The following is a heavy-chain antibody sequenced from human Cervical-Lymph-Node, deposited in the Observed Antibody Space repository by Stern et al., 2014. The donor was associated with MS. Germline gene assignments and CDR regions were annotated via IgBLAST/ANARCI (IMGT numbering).Heavy chain of an antibody. CDR1: GYNFTNYY. CDR3: ARDGTRIARGGTWFDP. V-gene: IGHV1-46*01. CDR2: INPRGGRG. Sequence: QVQLVQSGAEVKKPGASVKVSCKTSGYNFTNYYMQWVRQAPGQGLEWIGIINPRGGRGRIAEKFQGRVTMTRDTSTSTVYMELNSLRFEDTAIYYCARDGTRIARGGTWFDPWGQGTLVAVSS. J-gene: IGHJ5*02. D-gene: IGHD1-26*01.